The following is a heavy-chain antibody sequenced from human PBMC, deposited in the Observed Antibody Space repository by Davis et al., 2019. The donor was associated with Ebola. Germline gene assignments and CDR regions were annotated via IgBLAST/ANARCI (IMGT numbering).Heavy chain of an antibody. J-gene: IGHJ6*02. D-gene: IGHD5-24*01. V-gene: IGHV3-74*01. CDR1: GFTFSNYW. CDR2: INADGSTT. Sequence: PGGSLRLSCAASGFTFSNYWMHWVRQVPGKGLVWVSRINADGSTTSYADSVKGRFTISRDNAKDTLYLQMNSLRGEDTAVYYCARDRMATTNYYYYGMDVWGQGTTVTVSS. CDR3: ARDRMATTNYYYYGMDV.